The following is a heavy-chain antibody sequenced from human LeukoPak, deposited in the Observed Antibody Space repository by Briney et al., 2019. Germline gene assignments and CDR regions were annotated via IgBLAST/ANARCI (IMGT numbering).Heavy chain of an antibody. CDR3: ARDPYSSGWAFDP. V-gene: IGHV1-18*04. D-gene: IGHD6-19*01. CDR1: GYTFTSYY. Sequence: ASVKVSCKASGYTFTSYYMHWVRQAPGQGLEWMGWISAYNGNTNYAQKLQGRVTMTTDTSTSTAYMELRSLRSDDTAVYYCARDPYSSGWAFDPWGQGTLVTVSS. CDR2: ISAYNGNT. J-gene: IGHJ5*02.